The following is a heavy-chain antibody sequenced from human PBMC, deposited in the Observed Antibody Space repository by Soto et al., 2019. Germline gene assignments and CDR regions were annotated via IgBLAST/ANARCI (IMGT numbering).Heavy chain of an antibody. CDR1: GYTFTSYY. V-gene: IGHV1-46*01. CDR3: ARGEIYDRSTSYYQTEY. D-gene: IGHD3-10*01. CDR2: INPSGGST. J-gene: IGHJ4*02. Sequence: ASVKVSCKASGYTFTSYYIHWVRQAPGQGLEWMAVINPSGGSTIYAQKFQGRVIITRDTSTNAVYMGLSSLTSEDTAVYYCARGEIYDRSTSYYQTEYWGQGPLVSVSS.